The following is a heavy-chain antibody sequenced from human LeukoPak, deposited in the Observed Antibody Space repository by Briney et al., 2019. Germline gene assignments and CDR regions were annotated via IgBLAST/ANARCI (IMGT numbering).Heavy chain of an antibody. D-gene: IGHD2-21*01. CDR2: ISFHGSNQ. J-gene: IGHJ4*02. CDR1: GFTFSNYD. CDR3: AKDRGDSGSYFDY. V-gene: IGHV3-30*18. Sequence: PGGSLRLSCAASGFTFSNYDMHWVRQAPGKGLEWVAFISFHGSNQYYADSVKGRFTISRDTSKNTLYLQMNSLRGEDTAVYYCAKDRGDSGSYFDYWAREPWSPSPQ.